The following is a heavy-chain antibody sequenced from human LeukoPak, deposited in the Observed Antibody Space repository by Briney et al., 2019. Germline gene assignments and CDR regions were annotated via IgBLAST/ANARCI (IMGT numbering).Heavy chain of an antibody. CDR2: MNPNSGNT. CDR3: ARGSYYDSSGYCLGLSY. CDR1: GYTFTSYD. V-gene: IGHV1-8*01. D-gene: IGHD3-22*01. Sequence: ASVKVSCKASGYTFTSYDINWVRQATGQGLEWMGWMNPNSGNTGYAQKFQGRVTMTRNTSISTAYMELSSLRSEDTAVYYCARGSYYDSSGYCLGLSYWGQGTLVTVSS. J-gene: IGHJ4*02.